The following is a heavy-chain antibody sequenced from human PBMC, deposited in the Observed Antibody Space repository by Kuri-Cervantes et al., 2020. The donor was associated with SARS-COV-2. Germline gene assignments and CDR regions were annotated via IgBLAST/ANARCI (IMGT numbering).Heavy chain of an antibody. V-gene: IGHV3-30*18. J-gene: IGHJ4*02. D-gene: IGHD2-21*01. CDR1: GFNFSTTD. CDR2: ISSDGKNK. Sequence: GESLKISCVASGFNFSTTDMHWVRQAPGKGLEWVTFISSDGKNKRCMASGKGRFTISRDNSQNTLHLQMKSLRDEDTAIYCCAKGRAGVHDFWGQGTLVTVSS. CDR3: AKGRAGVHDF.